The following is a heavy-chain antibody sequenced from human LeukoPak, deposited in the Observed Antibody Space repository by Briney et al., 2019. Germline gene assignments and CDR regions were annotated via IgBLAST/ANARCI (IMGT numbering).Heavy chain of an antibody. Sequence: GGSLRLSCAASGFXFSSFAISWVRQTPGKGLEWVSTISSSGGSTYYAASVKGRSTISRDNSKNTLYLQMNSLRAEDTAMYYCTKGGSSDLWGHLDCWGQGTQVTVSS. CDR3: TKGGSSDLWGHLDC. V-gene: IGHV3-23*01. CDR1: GFXFSSFA. CDR2: ISSSGGST. J-gene: IGHJ4*02. D-gene: IGHD3-16*01.